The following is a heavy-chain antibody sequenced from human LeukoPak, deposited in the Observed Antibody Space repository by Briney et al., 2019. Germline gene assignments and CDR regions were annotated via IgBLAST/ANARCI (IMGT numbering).Heavy chain of an antibody. D-gene: IGHD4-23*01. Sequence: ASVKVSCKASGYTFTSYAMHWVRQAPGQRLEWMGWINAGNGNTKYSQKFQGRVTITRDTSASTAYMELSSLRSEDTAVYHCARMGLRWNWFDPWGQGTLVTVSS. CDR2: INAGNGNT. CDR3: ARMGLRWNWFDP. V-gene: IGHV1-3*01. J-gene: IGHJ5*02. CDR1: GYTFTSYA.